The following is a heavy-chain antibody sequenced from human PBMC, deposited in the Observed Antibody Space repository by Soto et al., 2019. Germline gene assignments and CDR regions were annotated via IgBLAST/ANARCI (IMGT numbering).Heavy chain of an antibody. V-gene: IGHV1-69*13. CDR2: IIPIFGTA. J-gene: IGHJ6*02. CDR3: AIGEYYYDSSGSLAYGMDV. D-gene: IGHD3-22*01. Sequence: GASVKVSCKASGGTFSSYAISWVRQAPGQGLEWMGGIIPIFGTANYAQKFQGRVTITADESTSTAYMELSSLRSEDTAVYYCAIGEYYYDSSGSLAYGMDVWGQGTTVTVSS. CDR1: GGTFSSYA.